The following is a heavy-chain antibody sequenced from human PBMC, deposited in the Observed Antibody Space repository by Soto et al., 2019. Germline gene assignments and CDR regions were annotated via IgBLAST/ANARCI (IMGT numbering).Heavy chain of an antibody. CDR2: IWNDGSKE. V-gene: IGHV3-33*01. D-gene: IGHD3-22*01. Sequence: QVQVEESGGGVVQPGRSLRLSCAASGFIFSNYGMHWVRQAPGKGLEWVAVIWNDGSKEYYVDSVKGRFTISRDNLKNTGSLQMNGLRAEDTAMYYCARTSYYDKTGVFDYWGQGTLVTVSS. J-gene: IGHJ4*02. CDR3: ARTSYYDKTGVFDY. CDR1: GFIFSNYG.